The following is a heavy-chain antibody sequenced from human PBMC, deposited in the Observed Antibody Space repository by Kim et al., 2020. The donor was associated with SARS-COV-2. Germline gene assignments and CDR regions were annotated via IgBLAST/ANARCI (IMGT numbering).Heavy chain of an antibody. CDR1: GFAVSSIY. J-gene: IGHJ3*02. D-gene: IGHD3-3*01. Sequence: GGSLRLSCAASGFAVSSIYMTWVRQAPGKGLEWVSVLYSGGVTYYGDSVRGRFTISRDNSKNTLYLQMSSLRVDDTAMYYCARGGTGLWSGHQAFDIWG. V-gene: IGHV3-53*01. CDR2: LYSGGVT. CDR3: ARGGTGLWSGHQAFDI.